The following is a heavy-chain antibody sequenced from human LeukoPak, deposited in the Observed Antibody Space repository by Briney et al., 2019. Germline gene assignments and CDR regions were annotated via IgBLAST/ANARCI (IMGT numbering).Heavy chain of an antibody. Sequence: GASVTVSCKASGYTFTSYGISWVRQAPGQGLEWMGWISAYNGNTNYAQKLQGRVTMTTDTSTSTAYMELRSLRSDDTAVYYCARESSSGWYGKYYYYGMDVWGQGTTVTVS. D-gene: IGHD6-19*01. CDR2: ISAYNGNT. J-gene: IGHJ6*02. V-gene: IGHV1-18*01. CDR1: GYTFTSYG. CDR3: ARESSSGWYGKYYYYGMDV.